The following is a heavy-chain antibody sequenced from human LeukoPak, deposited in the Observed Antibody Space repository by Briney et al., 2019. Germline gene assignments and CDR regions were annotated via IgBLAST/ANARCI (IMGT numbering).Heavy chain of an antibody. D-gene: IGHD1-7*01. CDR1: GFTFSVHA. J-gene: IGHJ4*02. Sequence: GGSLRLSCVASGFTFSVHAMYWVRQAPGKWLEWVSGIGGGDRERYYADSVKGRFTVSRDNSKNTLYLQMNSLRAEDTAVYFCAKDATPWNSVWDYFDYWGQGILVTVSS. CDR3: AKDATPWNSVWDYFDY. V-gene: IGHV3-23*01. CDR2: IGGGDRER.